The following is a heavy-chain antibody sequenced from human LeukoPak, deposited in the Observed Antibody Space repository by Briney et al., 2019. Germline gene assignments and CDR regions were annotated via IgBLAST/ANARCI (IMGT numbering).Heavy chain of an antibody. CDR3: ARHRGGSGSYYNVFVY. CDR2: IYPGDSDT. CDR1: GYSFTSCW. V-gene: IGHV5-51*01. D-gene: IGHD3-10*01. Sequence: GGSLKISCKGSGYSFTSCWIGWVRQMPGKGLEWMGIIYPGDSDTRYSPSFQGQVTISADKSISTAYLQWSSLKASDTAMYYCARHRGGSGSYYNVFVYWGQGTLVTVSS. J-gene: IGHJ4*02.